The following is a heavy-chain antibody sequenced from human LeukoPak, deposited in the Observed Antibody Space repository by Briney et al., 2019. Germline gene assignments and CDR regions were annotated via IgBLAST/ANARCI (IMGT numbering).Heavy chain of an antibody. J-gene: IGHJ4*02. CDR3: ARVDTTLSYKLDY. Sequence: GGSRTLSWPPAGFPVGNNCMMCLRHPPGKGGEWVSVIYNTGSTYNADSVKGRFTISRHNSKNTVYLQMNNLRAEDTAMYYCARVDTTLSYKLDYWGQGTLVTVSS. CDR1: GFPVGNNC. D-gene: IGHD1-1*01. CDR2: IYNTGST. V-gene: IGHV3-53*04.